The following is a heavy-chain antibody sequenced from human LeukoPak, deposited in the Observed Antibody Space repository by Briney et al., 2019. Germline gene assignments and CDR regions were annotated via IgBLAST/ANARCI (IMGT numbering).Heavy chain of an antibody. Sequence: SETLSLTCAVYGGSFSGYYWSWIRQPPGKGLEWIGEINHSGSTNYNPSLKSRVTISVDTSKNQFSLKLSSVTAADTAVYYCASSPNLLAGLVFDYWGQGTLVTVSS. D-gene: IGHD3/OR15-3a*01. CDR2: INHSGST. J-gene: IGHJ4*02. V-gene: IGHV4-34*01. CDR1: GGSFSGYY. CDR3: ASSPNLLAGLVFDY.